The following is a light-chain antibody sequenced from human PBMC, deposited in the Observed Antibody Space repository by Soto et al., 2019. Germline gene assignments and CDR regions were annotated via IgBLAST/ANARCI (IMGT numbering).Light chain of an antibody. CDR3: AAWDDSLNDYA. V-gene: IGLV1-36*01. Sequence: QSVLTRPPSVSEAPRQRVTISCSGSNSNIGNNGVNWYQQLPGKAPKLLIYYDDLLPSGVSDRFSGSKSGTSASLAIRGLQPEDEADYYCAAWDDSLNDYAFGTGTKVTVL. J-gene: IGLJ1*01. CDR1: NSNIGNNG. CDR2: YDD.